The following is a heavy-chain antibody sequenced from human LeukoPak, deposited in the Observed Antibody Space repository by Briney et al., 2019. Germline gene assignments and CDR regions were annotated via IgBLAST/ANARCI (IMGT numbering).Heavy chain of an antibody. CDR2: INHSGST. CDR3: ARAGPYCRSTSCYPSWFDP. J-gene: IGHJ5*02. CDR1: GGSFRGYY. D-gene: IGHD2-2*01. V-gene: IGHV4-34*01. Sequence: SETLSLTCAVYGGSFRGYYWSWIRQPPGKGLEWIGEINHSGSTNYNPSLKSRVTISVDTSKNQFSLKLSSVTAAATAVYYCARAGPYCRSTSCYPSWFDPWGQGTLVTVSS.